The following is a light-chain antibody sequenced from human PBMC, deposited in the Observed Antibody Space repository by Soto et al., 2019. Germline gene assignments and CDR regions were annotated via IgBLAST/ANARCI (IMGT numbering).Light chain of an antibody. Sequence: AIQLTQSPSSLSASVGDRVTITCRASQGISTALAWYQQKPGQTPKLLLYDASSLEGGVPTRFSGRGSGTDFALSITNLQPEDFATYYCQQCSHYPRTFGQGTNVDIK. CDR3: QQCSHYPRT. CDR2: DAS. CDR1: QGISTA. J-gene: IGKJ1*01. V-gene: IGKV1D-13*01.